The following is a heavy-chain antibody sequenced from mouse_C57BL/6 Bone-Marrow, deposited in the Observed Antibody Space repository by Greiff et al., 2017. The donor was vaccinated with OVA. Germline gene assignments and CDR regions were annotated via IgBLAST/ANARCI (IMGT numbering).Heavy chain of an antibody. Sequence: VQLQESGPELVKPVASVKISCKASGYAFSSSWMNWVKQRPGKGLEWIGRIYPGDGDTNYNGKFKGKATLTADKSSSTAYMQLSSLTSEDSAVYFCAREEGTPFDYWGQGTTLTVSS. CDR1: GYAFSSSW. D-gene: IGHD3-3*01. CDR2: IYPGDGDT. J-gene: IGHJ2*01. V-gene: IGHV1-82*01. CDR3: AREEGTPFDY.